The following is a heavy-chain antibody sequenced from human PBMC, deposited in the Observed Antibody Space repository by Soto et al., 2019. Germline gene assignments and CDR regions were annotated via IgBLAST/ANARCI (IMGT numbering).Heavy chain of an antibody. V-gene: IGHV3-7*01. CDR3: ATHSAWLLNY. D-gene: IGHD3-22*01. Sequence: PGGSLRLSCAAAGFIFSNYWMSWVRQAPGKGLEWVANIKQDGSEKYYMDSVRGRFTISRDNATNSLYLQMNSLRAEDPAVYYCATHSAWLLNYWGRGTLVTVSS. CDR1: GFIFSNYW. CDR2: IKQDGSEK. J-gene: IGHJ4*02.